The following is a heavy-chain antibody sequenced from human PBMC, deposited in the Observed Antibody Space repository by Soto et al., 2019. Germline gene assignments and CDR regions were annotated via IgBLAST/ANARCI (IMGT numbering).Heavy chain of an antibody. CDR2: IIPISGTA. CDR3: ARSQGSSTSLEIYYYYYYGMDV. Sequence: GASVKVSCKASGGTFGSYAISWVRQAPGQGLEWMGGIIPISGTANYAQKFQGRVTITADESTSTAYMELSSLRSEDTAVYYCARSQGSSTSLEIYYYYYYGMDVWGQGTTVTVSS. V-gene: IGHV1-69*13. D-gene: IGHD2-2*01. CDR1: GGTFGSYA. J-gene: IGHJ6*02.